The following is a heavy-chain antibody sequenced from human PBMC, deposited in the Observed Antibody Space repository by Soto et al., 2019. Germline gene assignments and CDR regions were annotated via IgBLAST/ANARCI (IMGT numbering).Heavy chain of an antibody. Sequence: ASVKVSCQASGYTFTSYGISWVRQAPGQGHEWMGWISAYNGNTNYAQKFQGRVTITADESTNTAYMELSSLRSEDTAVYYCAREGLVLVPTTVNSDYYYYAMDVWGQGTTVTVSS. CDR3: AREGLVLVPTTVNSDYYYYAMDV. J-gene: IGHJ6*02. V-gene: IGHV1-18*01. CDR2: ISAYNGNT. D-gene: IGHD2-2*01. CDR1: GYTFTSYG.